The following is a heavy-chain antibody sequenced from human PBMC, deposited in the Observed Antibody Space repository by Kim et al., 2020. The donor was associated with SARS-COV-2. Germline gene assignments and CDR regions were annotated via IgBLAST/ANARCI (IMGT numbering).Heavy chain of an antibody. D-gene: IGHD5-12*01. CDR1: GFTFSSYG. CDR2: ISYDGSNK. Sequence: GGSLRLSCAASGFTFSSYGMHWVRQAPGKGLEWVAVISYDGSNKYYADSVKGRFTISRDNSKNTLYLQMNSLRAEDTAVYYCAKGWGGYAWGHFDLWGRGTLVTVSS. V-gene: IGHV3-30*18. CDR3: AKGWGGYAWGHFDL. J-gene: IGHJ2*01.